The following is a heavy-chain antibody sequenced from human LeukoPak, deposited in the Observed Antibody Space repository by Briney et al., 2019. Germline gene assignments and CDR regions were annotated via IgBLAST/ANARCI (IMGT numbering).Heavy chain of an antibody. CDR1: GGSISSGGYY. Sequence: PSETLSLTCTVSGGSISSGGYYWSWIRQHPGKGLEWIGYIYYSGSTYYNPSLKSRVTISVDTSKNQFSLKLSSVTAADTAVYYCARVPLMLGYCTNGVCSSGYFQHWGQGTLVTVSS. J-gene: IGHJ1*01. D-gene: IGHD2-8*01. V-gene: IGHV4-31*03. CDR2: IYYSGST. CDR3: ARVPLMLGYCTNGVCSSGYFQH.